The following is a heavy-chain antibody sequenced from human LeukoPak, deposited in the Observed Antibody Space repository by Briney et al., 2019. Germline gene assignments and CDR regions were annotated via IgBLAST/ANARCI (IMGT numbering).Heavy chain of an antibody. V-gene: IGHV3-33*01. J-gene: IGHJ6*02. CDR3: ARAMHHDILTGYYYYYYYGMDV. Sequence: GGSLRLSCAASGFTFSSYGLHWVRQAPGKGLEWVAVIWYDGSNKYYADSVKGRFTISRDNSKNTLYLQMNSLRAEDTAVYYRARAMHHDILTGYYYYYYYGMDVWGQGTTVTVSS. CDR1: GFTFSSYG. D-gene: IGHD3-9*01. CDR2: IWYDGSNK.